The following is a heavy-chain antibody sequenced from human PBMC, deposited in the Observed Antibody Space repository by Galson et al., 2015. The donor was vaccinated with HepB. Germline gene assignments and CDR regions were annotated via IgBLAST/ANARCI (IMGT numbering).Heavy chain of an antibody. Sequence: SLRLSCAASGFTFSSYSMNWVRQAPGKGLEWVSSISSSSSYIYYADSVKGRFTISRDNAKNSLYLQMNSLRAEDTAVYYCARPPYYDSSGYNAFDIWGQGTMATVSS. CDR2: ISSSSSYI. CDR3: ARPPYYDSSGYNAFDI. J-gene: IGHJ3*02. D-gene: IGHD3-22*01. V-gene: IGHV3-21*04. CDR1: GFTFSSYS.